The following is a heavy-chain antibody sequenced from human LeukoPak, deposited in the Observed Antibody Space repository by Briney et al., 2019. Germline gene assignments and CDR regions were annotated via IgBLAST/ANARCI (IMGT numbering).Heavy chain of an antibody. Sequence: GGSLRLSWAASGFTFSSYWMSWVRQAPGKGREWVAHINKEGSEKYYVDSVKGRFTICRDNPKTSLYLQINSLRAEDTAVYYCPRVLRRCMDYWGQGTLVTVSS. CDR2: INKEGSEK. J-gene: IGHJ4*02. CDR1: GFTFSSYW. V-gene: IGHV3-7*03. CDR3: PRVLRRCMDY.